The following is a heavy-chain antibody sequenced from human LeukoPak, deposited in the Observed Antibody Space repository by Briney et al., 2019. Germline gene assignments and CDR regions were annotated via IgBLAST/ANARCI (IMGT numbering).Heavy chain of an antibody. CDR3: AKDIAHCSITSCYPDY. CDR1: GFTFDDYA. CDR2: ISWDGGST. Sequence: GGSQRLSCAASGFTFDDYAMHWVRQAPGKGLEWVSLISWDGGSTYYADSVKGRFTISRDNSKNSLYLQMNSLRAEDTALYYCAKDIAHCSITSCYPDYWGQGTLVTVSS. J-gene: IGHJ4*02. V-gene: IGHV3-43D*04. D-gene: IGHD2-2*01.